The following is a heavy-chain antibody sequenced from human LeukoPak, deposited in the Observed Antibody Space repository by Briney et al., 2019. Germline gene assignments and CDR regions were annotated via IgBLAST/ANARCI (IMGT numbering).Heavy chain of an antibody. CDR3: ARGRPVTDYGQDY. V-gene: IGHV1-2*02. CDR1: AYTFTDNY. Sequence: HRASVKVSCKASAYTFTDNYMHWVRQAPGQGLEWMGWINPNNGDRNYAQTFQGRVTMTRNTSISTAYMELSRLRSDDTAVYYCARGRPVTDYGQDYWGQGTLVTVSS. CDR2: INPNNGDR. D-gene: IGHD4/OR15-4a*01. J-gene: IGHJ4*02.